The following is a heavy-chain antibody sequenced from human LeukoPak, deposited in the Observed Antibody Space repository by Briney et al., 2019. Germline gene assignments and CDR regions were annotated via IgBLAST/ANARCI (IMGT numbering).Heavy chain of an antibody. CDR1: GGSFSGYY. J-gene: IGHJ4*02. D-gene: IGHD2-2*02. V-gene: IGHV4-34*01. CDR2: ISHSGST. CDR3: ARGNVFLGYCSSTSCYTVLRGKYYLDY. Sequence: SEILSLTCAVYGGSFSGYYWSWIRQPPGKGLEWIGEISHSGSTNYNPSLKSRVTISVDTSKNQFSLKLSSVTAADTAVYYCARGNVFLGYCSSTSCYTVLRGKYYLDYWGQGTLVTVS.